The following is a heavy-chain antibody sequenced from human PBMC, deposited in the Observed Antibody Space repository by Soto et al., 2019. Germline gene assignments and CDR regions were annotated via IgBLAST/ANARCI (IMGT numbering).Heavy chain of an antibody. CDR3: ARGDRGAFDL. Sequence: EVQLLESGGGLVQPGESLRLSCAASGFTFSYYWMHWVRQAPGMGLVWVSRIHSDGSSTTYADSVKGRFTISRDNARNTLYLQMKSLRGEDTAVYYCARGDRGAFDLWGQGTVVTVSS. D-gene: IGHD1-26*01. J-gene: IGHJ3*01. CDR1: GFTFSYYW. CDR2: IHSDGSST. V-gene: IGHV3-74*01.